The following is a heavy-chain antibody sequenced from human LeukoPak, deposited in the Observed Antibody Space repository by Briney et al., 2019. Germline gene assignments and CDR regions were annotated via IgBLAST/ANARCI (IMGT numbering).Heavy chain of an antibody. Sequence: GGSLRLSCAASGFTFGSYAMHWVRQAPGKGLEWVSAISGSGGSTYYADSVKGRFTISRDNSKNTLYLQMNSLRAEDTAVYYCAKVWDSSGYSRDYFDYWGQGTLVTVSS. V-gene: IGHV3-23*01. D-gene: IGHD3-22*01. CDR1: GFTFGSYA. CDR2: ISGSGGST. CDR3: AKVWDSSGYSRDYFDY. J-gene: IGHJ4*02.